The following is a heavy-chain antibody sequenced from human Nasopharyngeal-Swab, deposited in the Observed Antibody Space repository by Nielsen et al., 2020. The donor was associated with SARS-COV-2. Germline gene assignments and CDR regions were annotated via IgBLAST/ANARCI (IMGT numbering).Heavy chain of an antibody. CDR3: AKGAVAGVGGYYYYMDV. J-gene: IGHJ6*03. Sequence: GGSLRLSCAASGFTFSSYGMHRVRQAPGKGLEWVAVISYDGSNKYYADSVKGRFTISRDNSKNTLYLQMNSLRAEDTAVYYCAKGAVAGVGGYYYYMDVWGKGTTVTVSS. D-gene: IGHD6-19*01. CDR2: ISYDGSNK. CDR1: GFTFSSYG. V-gene: IGHV3-30*18.